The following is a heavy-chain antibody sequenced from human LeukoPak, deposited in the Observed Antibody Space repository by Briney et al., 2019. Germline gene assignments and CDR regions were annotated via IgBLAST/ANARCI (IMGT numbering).Heavy chain of an antibody. D-gene: IGHD3-3*01. CDR1: GFTFSSYW. CDR3: ATRSLRFLEWLLGV. Sequence: GGSLRLSCAASGFTFSSYWMSWVRQAPGKGLEWVSAISGSGGSTYYADSVKGRFTISRDNSKNTLYLQMNSLRAEDTAVYYCATRSLRFLEWLLGVWGQGTLVTVSS. CDR2: ISGSGGST. J-gene: IGHJ4*02. V-gene: IGHV3-23*01.